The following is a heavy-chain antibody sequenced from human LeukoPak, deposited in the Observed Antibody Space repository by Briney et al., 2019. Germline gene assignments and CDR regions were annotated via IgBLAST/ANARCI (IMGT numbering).Heavy chain of an antibody. CDR3: ARSGYYGSGSYYRRYFFDY. D-gene: IGHD3-10*01. V-gene: IGHV4-34*01. CDR1: GGSFSGYY. J-gene: IGHJ4*02. CDR2: INHSGST. Sequence: SPSETLSPTCAVYGGSFSGYYWSWIRQPPGKGLEWIGEINHSGSTNYNPSLKSRVTISVDTSKNQFSLKLSSVTAADTAVYYCARSGYYGSGSYYRRYFFDYWGQGTLVTVSS.